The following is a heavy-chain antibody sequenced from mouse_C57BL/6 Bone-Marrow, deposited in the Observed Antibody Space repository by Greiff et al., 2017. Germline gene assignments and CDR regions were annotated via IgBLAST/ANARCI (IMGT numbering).Heavy chain of an antibody. V-gene: IGHV10-1*01. CDR1: GFSFNTYA. CDR3: VRHARGPYGYWYFDV. J-gene: IGHJ1*03. Sequence: DVKLVESGGGLVQPKGSLKLSCAASGFSFNTYAMNWVRQAPGKGLEWVARIRSKSNNYATYYADSVKDRFTISRDDSESMLYLQMNNLKTEDTAMYYCVRHARGPYGYWYFDVWGTGTTVTVSS. CDR2: IRSKSNNYAT. D-gene: IGHD3-3*01.